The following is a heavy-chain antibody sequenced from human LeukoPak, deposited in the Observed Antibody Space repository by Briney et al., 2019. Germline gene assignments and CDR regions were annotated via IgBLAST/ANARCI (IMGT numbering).Heavy chain of an antibody. CDR1: RFTFISYE. Sequence: PVGSLRLSCAASRFTFISYEMNWVRQAPGKGVGWVSYISSSGSTIYYADSVKGRFTITRDNAKNSLYLQMNSLRGEDTAVYYCARTLVCAFDIWGQRTMVTVSS. CDR2: ISSSGSTI. D-gene: IGHD2-8*01. V-gene: IGHV3-48*03. J-gene: IGHJ3*02. CDR3: ARTLVCAFDI.